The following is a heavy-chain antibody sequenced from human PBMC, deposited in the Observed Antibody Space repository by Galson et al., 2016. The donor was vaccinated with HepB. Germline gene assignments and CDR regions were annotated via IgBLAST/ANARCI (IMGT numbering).Heavy chain of an antibody. V-gene: IGHV5-51*01. Sequence: QSGAEVKKPGESLKISCKGSGYTFTSHWIGWVRQMPGKGLEVMGFIYPGDFDTRYSPSFQGQVTISADKSTTNVYPQWSSLKASDTAIYYCARLDHRGYKYAYLDYWGQGTLVTVSS. CDR2: IYPGDFDT. D-gene: IGHD5-18*01. J-gene: IGHJ4*02. CDR1: GYTFTSHW. CDR3: ARLDHRGYKYAYLDY.